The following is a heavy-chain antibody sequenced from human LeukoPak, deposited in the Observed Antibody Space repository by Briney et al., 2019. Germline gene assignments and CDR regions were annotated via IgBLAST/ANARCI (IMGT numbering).Heavy chain of an antibody. Sequence: GGSLRLSCAASGFTFSSYAMSWVRQAPGKGLEWVSAISGGGDSTYYADSVMGRFTISRDDSKSTLYLQMNSLRAEDTAVYYCAKRPYSGSYYFDYWGQGTLVTVSS. CDR1: GFTFSSYA. V-gene: IGHV3-23*01. J-gene: IGHJ4*02. D-gene: IGHD1-26*01. CDR2: ISGGGDST. CDR3: AKRPYSGSYYFDY.